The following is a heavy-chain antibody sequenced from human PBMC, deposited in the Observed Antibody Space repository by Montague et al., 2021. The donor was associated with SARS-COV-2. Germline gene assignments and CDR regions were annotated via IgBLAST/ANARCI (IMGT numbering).Heavy chain of an antibody. Sequence: SETLSLTCGVSGASVTSTNWWSWVRQPTGKGLEWIGEIYHTGNTNYSPSLKNRVSISLDKSKNQLSLRLNSVTAADTAVYYCASPKEGSGYYGPFDYWGQGILVTVSS. CDR3: ASPKEGSGYYGPFDY. CDR2: IYHTGNT. D-gene: IGHD3-22*01. J-gene: IGHJ4*02. CDR1: GASVTSTNW. V-gene: IGHV4-4*02.